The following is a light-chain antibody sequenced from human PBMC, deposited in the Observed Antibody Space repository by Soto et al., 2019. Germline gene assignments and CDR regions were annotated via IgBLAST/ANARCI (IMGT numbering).Light chain of an antibody. CDR1: QTVSNNY. Sequence: EIVLTQSPSTLVLSPGQRPPLSFRASQTVSNNYLAWCQQKPGQAPRVXRYGASRRATGIPDRFSGGGSGTEFTLTISRLEPEDFAVYFCQQYAGPPTTFGQGTRLEIK. J-gene: IGKJ5*01. CDR3: QQYAGPPTT. CDR2: GAS. V-gene: IGKV3-20*01.